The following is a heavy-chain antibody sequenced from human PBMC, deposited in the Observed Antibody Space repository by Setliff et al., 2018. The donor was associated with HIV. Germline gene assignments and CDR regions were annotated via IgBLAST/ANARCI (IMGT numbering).Heavy chain of an antibody. Sequence: ASVKVSCKASGDTFSNSAIYWVRQAPGQGLEWMGGIIPLYGTSNYAQKFHGRVAITADELMTTAYMELTSLRFEDTAVYFCASASGYCRSGVCYIGVHKTPDKYYCDSWGQGTLVTVSS. CDR3: ASASGYCRSGVCYIGVHKTPDKYYCDS. CDR1: GDTFSNSA. V-gene: IGHV1-69*13. CDR2: IIPLYGTS. D-gene: IGHD2-8*01. J-gene: IGHJ4*02.